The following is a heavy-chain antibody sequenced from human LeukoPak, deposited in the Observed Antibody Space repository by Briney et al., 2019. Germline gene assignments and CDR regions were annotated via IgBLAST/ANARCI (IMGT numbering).Heavy chain of an antibody. Sequence: KPSETLSLTCTVSGVSINSYNWNWIRQPPGKGLEWIGSIYYSGSTYYNPSLKSRVTISVDTSKNQFSLKLSSVTAADTAVYYCARESMVRGVMSIDYWGQGTLVTVSS. CDR2: IYYSGST. CDR3: ARESMVRGVMSIDY. CDR1: GVSINSYN. J-gene: IGHJ4*02. D-gene: IGHD3-10*01. V-gene: IGHV4-39*01.